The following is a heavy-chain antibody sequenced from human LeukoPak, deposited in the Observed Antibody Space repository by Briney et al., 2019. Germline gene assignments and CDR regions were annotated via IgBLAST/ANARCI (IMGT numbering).Heavy chain of an antibody. V-gene: IGHV4-59*02. CDR1: GASVSSYF. D-gene: IGHD7-27*01. Sequence: SETLSLTCTVSGASVSSYFWSWIRQSPGKGLEWIGYIYYSGSSNYNPSLKSRVTMSVDTSTNQFSLKLTSVTAADTAVYYCARDLSGAPGVNWFDPWGQGTLVTVSS. CDR2: IYYSGSS. J-gene: IGHJ5*02. CDR3: ARDLSGAPGVNWFDP.